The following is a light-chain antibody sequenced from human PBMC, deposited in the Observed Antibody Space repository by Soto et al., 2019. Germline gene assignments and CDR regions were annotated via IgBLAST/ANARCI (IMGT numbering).Light chain of an antibody. Sequence: EIVMTQSPATLSVSPGERATHSCRASQSLSNHLAWYQQKPGQAPRLLIYFTSTRATGIPARFSGSGSGTDFTLTISSLQSEDFAVYYCQQYNTWPLTFGGGTKVETK. CDR1: QSLSNH. CDR3: QQYNTWPLT. V-gene: IGKV3-15*01. J-gene: IGKJ4*01. CDR2: FTS.